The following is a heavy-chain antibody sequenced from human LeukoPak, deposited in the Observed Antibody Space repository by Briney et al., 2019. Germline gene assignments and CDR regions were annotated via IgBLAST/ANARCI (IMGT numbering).Heavy chain of an antibody. V-gene: IGHV4-39*01. D-gene: IGHD1-26*01. CDR2: IYYSGST. J-gene: IGHJ4*02. Sequence: SETLSLTCSVSGGSISSRSYYWGWIRQPPGKGLEWIGSIYYSGSTYYNPSLKSRVTTSVDTSKNQLSLKLSSVTAADTAVYYCASLVGATTRGRFDYWGQGTLVTVSS. CDR1: GGSISSRSYY. CDR3: ASLVGATTRGRFDY.